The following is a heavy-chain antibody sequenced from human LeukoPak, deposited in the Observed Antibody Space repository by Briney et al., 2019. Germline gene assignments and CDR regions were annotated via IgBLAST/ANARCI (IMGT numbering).Heavy chain of an antibody. Sequence: GGSLRLSCAASGFTFSSYAMSWVRQAPGKGLKWVSTINDNGAGTYYADSVRGRFTISRDNAKNSVYLQMNSLRAEDTAVYHCARGGDSSGYYVWFDPWGQGTLVTVSS. J-gene: IGHJ5*02. V-gene: IGHV3-23*01. CDR2: INDNGAGT. CDR3: ARGGDSSGYYVWFDP. CDR1: GFTFSSYA. D-gene: IGHD3-22*01.